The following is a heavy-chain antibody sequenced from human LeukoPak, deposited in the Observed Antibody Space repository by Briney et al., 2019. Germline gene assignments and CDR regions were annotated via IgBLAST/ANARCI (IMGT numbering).Heavy chain of an antibody. CDR1: GYTFTDYY. CDR2: INPNSGGT. V-gene: IGHV1-2*02. D-gene: IGHD1-7*01. Sequence: GASVKVSCKASGYTFTDYYMRWVRQAPGQGLEWMGWINPNSGGTNYAQQFQGRVTMTTDTSITTAYMELSRLRSDDTAVYYCARVRMSGITYGCFDPWGQGTLVTVSS. J-gene: IGHJ5*02. CDR3: ARVRMSGITYGCFDP.